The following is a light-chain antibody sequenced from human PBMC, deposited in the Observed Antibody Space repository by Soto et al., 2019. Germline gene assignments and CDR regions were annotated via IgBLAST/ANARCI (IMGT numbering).Light chain of an antibody. V-gene: IGKV1-27*01. CDR1: QGISNY. CDR2: SAS. CDR3: QKYNSAPRT. Sequence: DIQITQSPSSLSASVGDRVIITCRASQGISNYLVWYQQKPGKVPKLLIYSASTLQSGVPSRFSGSGSGTDFTLTISSLQPEDVATYYCQKYNSAPRTFGQGTKVEIK. J-gene: IGKJ1*01.